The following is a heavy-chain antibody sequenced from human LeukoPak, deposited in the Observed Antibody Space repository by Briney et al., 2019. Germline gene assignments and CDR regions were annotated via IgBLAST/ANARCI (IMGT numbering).Heavy chain of an antibody. V-gene: IGHV4-61*02. CDR2: IYTSGST. Sequence: SETLSLTCTVSGGSISSGSYYWSRIRQPAGKGLEWIGRIYTSGSTNYNPSLKSRVTISVDTSKNQFSLKLSSVTAADTAVYYCARDRGSCSTSCYRAFDIWGQGTMVTVSS. CDR3: ARDRGSCSTSCYRAFDI. D-gene: IGHD2-2*02. CDR1: GGSISSGSYY. J-gene: IGHJ3*02.